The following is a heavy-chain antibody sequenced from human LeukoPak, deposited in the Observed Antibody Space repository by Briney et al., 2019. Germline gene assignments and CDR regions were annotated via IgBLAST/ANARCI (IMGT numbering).Heavy chain of an antibody. CDR2: IIPIFGTA. D-gene: IGHD4-23*01. CDR3: AAGSSGGGNSVPLDY. Sequence: GSSVKVSCKASGGTFSSYAISWVRQAPGQGLEWMGGIIPIFGTANYAQKFQGRVTTTADESTSTAYMELSSLRSEDTAVYYCAAGSSGGGNSVPLDYWGQGTLVTVSS. J-gene: IGHJ4*02. CDR1: GGTFSSYA. V-gene: IGHV1-69*01.